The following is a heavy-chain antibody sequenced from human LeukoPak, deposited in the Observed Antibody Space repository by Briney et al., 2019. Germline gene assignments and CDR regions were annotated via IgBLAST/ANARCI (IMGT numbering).Heavy chain of an antibody. CDR2: ISDDGRNE. CDR3: AKGAVSGRVAGWFDF. Sequence: PGGSLRLSCAASGFTFSDYTIHWVSQAPGKGLEWVAAISDDGRNEYYADSVKGRFTISRDNSKSTLYLQMNSLRAEDTAVFYCAKGAVSGRVAGWFDFWGQGTLVTVSS. D-gene: IGHD6-19*01. CDR1: GFTFSDYT. J-gene: IGHJ4*02. V-gene: IGHV3-30*04.